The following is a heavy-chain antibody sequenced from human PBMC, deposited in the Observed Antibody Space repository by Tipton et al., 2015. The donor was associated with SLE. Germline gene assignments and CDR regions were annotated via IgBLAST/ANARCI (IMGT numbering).Heavy chain of an antibody. Sequence: QSGAEVKKPGASVKVSCKASAYTFTGYYFHWVRQAPGQVLEWMGWINPNNGDTKYAQKFQGRVTMTGDTSISTAYMELRRLKSDDTAVYFCARDYYDPSESTVEDNWGQGTLVTVSS. J-gene: IGHJ4*01. CDR3: ARDYYDPSESTVEDN. CDR2: INPNNGDT. CDR1: AYTFTGYY. V-gene: IGHV1-2*02. D-gene: IGHD3-22*01.